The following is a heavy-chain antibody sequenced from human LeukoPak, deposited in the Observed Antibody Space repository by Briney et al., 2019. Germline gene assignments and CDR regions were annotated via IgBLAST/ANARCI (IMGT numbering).Heavy chain of an antibody. Sequence: GGSLRLSCAASGVNLNNYWMTWVRQAAGKGLGWVANIKQDGSEKYYLDSVKGRCTISRDNSKNTLYLQMNSLRAEDTAVYCCSRDRHCIGSTCYGLWGQGTRVTVSS. CDR1: GVNLNNYW. CDR2: IKQDGSEK. D-gene: IGHD2-2*01. J-gene: IGHJ4*02. V-gene: IGHV3-7*01. CDR3: SRDRHCIGSTCYGL.